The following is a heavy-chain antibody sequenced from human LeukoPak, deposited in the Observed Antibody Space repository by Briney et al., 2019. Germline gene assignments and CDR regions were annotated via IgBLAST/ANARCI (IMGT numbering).Heavy chain of an antibody. J-gene: IGHJ4*02. CDR3: ARGQEGYCSSTSCRTPLQFDY. D-gene: IGHD2-2*01. V-gene: IGHV1-18*01. Sequence: ASVKVSCKASGYTFTSYGISWVRQAPGQGLEWMGWISAYNGNTNYAQKLQGRVTMTTDTSTCTAYMELRSLRSDDTAVYYCARGQEGYCSSTSCRTPLQFDYWGQGTLVTVSS. CDR2: ISAYNGNT. CDR1: GYTFTSYG.